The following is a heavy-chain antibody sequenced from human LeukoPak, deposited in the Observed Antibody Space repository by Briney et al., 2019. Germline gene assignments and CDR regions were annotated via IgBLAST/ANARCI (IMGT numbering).Heavy chain of an antibody. V-gene: IGHV1-69*05. J-gene: IGHJ3*02. CDR1: GGTFSSYA. D-gene: IGHD3-9*01. Sequence: ASVKVSCKASGGTFSSYATSWVRQAPGQGLEWMGGIIPIFGTANYAQKFQGRVTITTDESTSTAYMELSSLRSEDTAVYYCARSYGILPFDIWGQGTMVTVSS. CDR3: ARSYGILPFDI. CDR2: IIPIFGTA.